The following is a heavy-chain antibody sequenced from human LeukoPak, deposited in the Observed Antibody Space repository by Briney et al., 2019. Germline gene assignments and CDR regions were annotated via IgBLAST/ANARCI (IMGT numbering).Heavy chain of an antibody. V-gene: IGHV1-69*05. D-gene: IGHD3-9*01. CDR2: IIPIFGTA. Sequence: GASVKVSCKASGGTFSSYAISWVRQAPGQGLEWMGGIIPIFGTANYAQKFQGRVTMSTDTSTSTAYMELRSLRFDDTAIYYCAKDWHILTGRNCFDPWGQGILVTVSS. CDR3: AKDWHILTGRNCFDP. J-gene: IGHJ5*02. CDR1: GGTFSSYA.